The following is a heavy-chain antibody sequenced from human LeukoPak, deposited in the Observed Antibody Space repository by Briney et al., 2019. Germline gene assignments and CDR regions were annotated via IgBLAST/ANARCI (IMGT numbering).Heavy chain of an antibody. CDR3: ASGYGDPGYPFHI. CDR1: GFIFSDYY. J-gene: IGHJ3*02. CDR2: ISISSTYT. V-gene: IGHV3-11*03. D-gene: IGHD4-17*01. Sequence: GGSLRLSCAASGFIFSDYYMSWHRQAPGKGLEWISYISISSTYTTYADSVKGRFTISRDNAKSSLYLQMNSLRADDTALYYCASGYGDPGYPFHIWGQGTMVTVSS.